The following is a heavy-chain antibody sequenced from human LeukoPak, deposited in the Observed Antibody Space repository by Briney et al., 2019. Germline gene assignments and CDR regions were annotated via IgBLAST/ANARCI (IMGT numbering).Heavy chain of an antibody. CDR2: ISYDGSNK. D-gene: IGHD5-18*01. CDR3: AKDGKGYSYGNYYFDY. Sequence: PGGSLRLSCAASGFTFSIYGMHWVRQAPGKGLEWVAVISYDGSNKYYADSVKGRFTISRDNSKNTLYLQMNSLRAEDTAVYYCAKDGKGYSYGNYYFDYWGQGTLVTVSS. CDR1: GFTFSIYG. J-gene: IGHJ4*02. V-gene: IGHV3-30*18.